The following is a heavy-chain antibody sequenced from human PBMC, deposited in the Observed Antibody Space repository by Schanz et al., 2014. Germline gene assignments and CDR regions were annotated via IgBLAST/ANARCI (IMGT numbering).Heavy chain of an antibody. V-gene: IGHV3-30*02. CDR2: IQNDGSNY. CDR3: AREAKWGQWYFDL. Sequence: QVQLVESGGGVVQPGGSLRLSCAASGFTFSSFGMHWVRQAPGKGLEWVAFIQNDGSNYYHADSVKGRLTVSRDNSENTVYLEFHSLRSEDTALYYCAREAKWGQWYFDLWGRGSLVTVSS. D-gene: IGHD1-26*01. CDR1: GFTFSSFG. J-gene: IGHJ2*01.